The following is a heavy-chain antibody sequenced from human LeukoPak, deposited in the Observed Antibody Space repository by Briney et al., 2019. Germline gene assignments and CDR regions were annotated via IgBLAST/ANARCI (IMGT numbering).Heavy chain of an antibody. V-gene: IGHV4-34*01. CDR2: INHSGST. CDR3: AREGRRRYYGSGSPTNWFDP. Sequence: PSETLSLTCAVYGGSFSGYYWSWIRQPPGKGLEWIGEINHSGSTNYNPSLKSRVTISVDTSKNQFSLKLSSVTAADTAVYYCAREGRRRYYGSGSPTNWFDPWGQGTLVTVSS. D-gene: IGHD3-10*01. CDR1: GGSFSGYY. J-gene: IGHJ5*02.